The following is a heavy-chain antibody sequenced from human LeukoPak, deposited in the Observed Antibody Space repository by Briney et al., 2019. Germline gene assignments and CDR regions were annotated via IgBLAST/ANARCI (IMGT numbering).Heavy chain of an antibody. J-gene: IGHJ4*02. D-gene: IGHD6-19*01. CDR2: ISYSATT. V-gene: IGHV4-59*01. CDR3: ATGHSSGWFDY. CDR1: GGSICCDY. Sequence: PSETLSLTCTVPGGSICCDYWSWIRQPPGKGLEWIGYISYSATTNYNPSLKSRVSFSIDTSKNQFSLKLTSVSAADTAVYFCATGHSSGWFDYWGQGTLVSVSS.